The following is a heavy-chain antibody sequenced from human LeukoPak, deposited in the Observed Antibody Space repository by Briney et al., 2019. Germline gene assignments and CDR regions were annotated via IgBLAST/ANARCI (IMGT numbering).Heavy chain of an antibody. CDR2: IYYSGST. D-gene: IGHD3-9*01. J-gene: IGHJ5*02. CDR1: ARSIGRGDSD. Sequence: SQTLSLTCTVSARSIGRGDSDPGWIRQPPGKGLEWIGYIYYSGSTYYNPSLKSRVTISVDTSKNQFSLKLSSVTAADTAVYYCARDLGRDILTGYYYNSFDPWGQGTLVTVSS. CDR3: ARDLGRDILTGYYYNSFDP. V-gene: IGHV4-30-4*01.